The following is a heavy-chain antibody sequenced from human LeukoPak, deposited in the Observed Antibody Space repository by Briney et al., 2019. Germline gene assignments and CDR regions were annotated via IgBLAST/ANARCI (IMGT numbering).Heavy chain of an antibody. CDR1: GGSISSGSYY. CDR2: IYYSGYT. J-gene: IGHJ6*03. V-gene: IGHV4-61*10. D-gene: IGHD3-16*01. CDR3: AREASQKGAHYMDV. Sequence: SQTLSLTCTVSGGSISSGSYYWSWIRQPAGKGLEYIGYIYYSGYTNYNPSLKSRVTISVDTSKNQFSLKLSSVTAADTAVYYCAREASQKGAHYMDVWGKGTTVTISS.